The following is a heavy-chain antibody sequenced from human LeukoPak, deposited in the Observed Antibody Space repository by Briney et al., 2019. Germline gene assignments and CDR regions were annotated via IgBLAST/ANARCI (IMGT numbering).Heavy chain of an antibody. V-gene: IGHV4-34*01. J-gene: IGHJ3*02. D-gene: IGHD2-2*01. Sequence: SETLSLTCAVYGGSFSGYYWSWIRQPPGKGLEWIGEINHSGYTDYNPPLKSRVTISVDTSKNQFSLNLGSVTAADTAVYYCARAAQLTEARGAFDIWGQGTMVTVSS. CDR3: ARAAQLTEARGAFDI. CDR1: GGSFSGYY. CDR2: INHSGYT.